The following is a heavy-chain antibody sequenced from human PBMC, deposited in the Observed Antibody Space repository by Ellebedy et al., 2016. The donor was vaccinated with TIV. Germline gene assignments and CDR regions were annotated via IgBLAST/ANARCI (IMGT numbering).Heavy chain of an antibody. CDR3: ARLCSSFSCSGAFDF. CDR2: VHTSGTP. J-gene: IGHJ4*02. CDR1: GGSISSNTYH. V-gene: IGHV4-61*02. Sequence: SETLSLXXTISGGSISSNTYHWGWIRQPAGEGLDWIGRVHTSGTPNYKPSLKSRVTMSIDKSKNQFSLKLNSVTAADTAIYYCARLCSSFSCSGAFDFWGQGILVTVSS. D-gene: IGHD3-10*02.